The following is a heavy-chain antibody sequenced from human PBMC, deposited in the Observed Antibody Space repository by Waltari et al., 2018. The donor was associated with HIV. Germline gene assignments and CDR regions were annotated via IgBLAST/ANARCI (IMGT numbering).Heavy chain of an antibody. J-gene: IGHJ4*02. V-gene: IGHV7-4-1*02. Sequence: QVHLVQSGSELKKPGASVKVSCKASEYTFTNFAMNWVRQAPGQGLEWMGWINTKTGNPTYAQGFTGRFVFSLDTSVTTAYLQISSLKAEDTAVYYCGRGPGRSVDYWGQGTLVTVSS. CDR1: EYTFTNFA. D-gene: IGHD3-10*01. CDR2: INTKTGNP. CDR3: GRGPGRSVDY.